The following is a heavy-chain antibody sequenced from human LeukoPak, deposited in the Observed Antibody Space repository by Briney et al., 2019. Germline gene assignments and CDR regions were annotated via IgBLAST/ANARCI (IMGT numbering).Heavy chain of an antibody. CDR2: IIPIFGTA. Sequence: ASVTXSCKASGGTFSSYAISWVRQAPGQGLXGXGGIIPIFGTANYAQKFQGRVTITADESTSTAYMELSSLRSEDTAVYYCATDRTRTYSSSWYPRASSWGQGTLVTVSS. V-gene: IGHV1-69*13. CDR1: GGTFSSYA. CDR3: ATDRTRTYSSSWYPRASS. J-gene: IGHJ5*02. D-gene: IGHD6-13*01.